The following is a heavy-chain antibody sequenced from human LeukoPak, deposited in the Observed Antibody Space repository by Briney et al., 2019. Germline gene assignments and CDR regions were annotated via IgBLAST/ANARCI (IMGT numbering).Heavy chain of an antibody. D-gene: IGHD6-13*01. V-gene: IGHV3-48*03. CDR1: RFEFTTYE. J-gene: IGHJ4*02. Sequence: GGSLRLSCVDPRFEFTTYEIKRGPQAPGKGLEWVSEISSGGINTYYTDSVKGRFTISRDNAKNSLYLQMNSLRAEDTAVYYCTTLSVAGSGSLFWGQGTLVTVSS. CDR2: ISSGGINT. CDR3: TTLSVAGSGSLF.